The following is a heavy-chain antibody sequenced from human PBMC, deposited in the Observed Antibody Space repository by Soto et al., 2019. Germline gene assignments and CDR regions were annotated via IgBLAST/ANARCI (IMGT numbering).Heavy chain of an antibody. J-gene: IGHJ6*02. CDR3: ARGDPLLWFGAKVYYGMDV. CDR1: GGSISSYY. Sequence: QVQLQESGPGLVKPSETLSLTCTVSGGSISSYYWSWIRQPPGKGLEWIGYIYYSGSTNYNPSLKGRVTISVDTSKNQFSLKLSSVTAADTAVYYCARGDPLLWFGAKVYYGMDVWGQGTTVTVSS. CDR2: IYYSGST. D-gene: IGHD3-10*01. V-gene: IGHV4-59*01.